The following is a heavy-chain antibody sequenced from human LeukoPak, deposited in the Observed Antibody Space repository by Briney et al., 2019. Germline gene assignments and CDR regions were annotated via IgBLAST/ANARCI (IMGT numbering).Heavy chain of an antibody. J-gene: IGHJ4*02. CDR1: GLTFSSYE. CDR2: ISSGSTI. Sequence: GGSLRLTCAASGLTFSSYEMNWVRQAPGKGLEWVSYISSGSTIYDADSVKGRFTISRDNAKNSLYLQMNSLRAEDTAVYYCARESIAVAGAPFDYWGQGTLVTVSS. V-gene: IGHV3-48*03. CDR3: ARESIAVAGAPFDY. D-gene: IGHD6-19*01.